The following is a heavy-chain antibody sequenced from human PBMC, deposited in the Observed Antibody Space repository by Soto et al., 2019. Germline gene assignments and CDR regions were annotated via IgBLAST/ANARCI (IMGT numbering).Heavy chain of an antibody. J-gene: IGHJ4*02. CDR3: ARLGGYVSVGYYYLWDS. CDR1: DGSMNSDSSY. V-gene: IGHV4-39*01. Sequence: QLQLQESGPGLVKPSETLSLTCRVSDGSMNSDSSYWGWIRQPPGKGLEWIGVINDSGSTYHNLSLKGRVTMSVDASRHQFSLKLTSMTAADTAVYYCARLGGYVSVGYYYLWDSWGQGTLVTVAS. CDR2: INDSGST. D-gene: IGHD3-22*01.